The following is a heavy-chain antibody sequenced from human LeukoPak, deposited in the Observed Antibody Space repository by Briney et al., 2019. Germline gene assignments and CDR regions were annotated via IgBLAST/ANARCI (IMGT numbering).Heavy chain of an antibody. Sequence: SDTLSLICGVYGGPFSGYYWSWLRPPPGKGLEWIGEINHSGSTNYNPSLKSRVTISVDTSKNQFSLKLSSVTAADTAVYYWARGARIEVVVVAATLAYYFDYWGQGTLVTVSS. J-gene: IGHJ4*02. CDR2: INHSGST. D-gene: IGHD2-15*01. V-gene: IGHV4-34*01. CDR3: ARGARIEVVVVAATLAYYFDY. CDR1: GGPFSGYY.